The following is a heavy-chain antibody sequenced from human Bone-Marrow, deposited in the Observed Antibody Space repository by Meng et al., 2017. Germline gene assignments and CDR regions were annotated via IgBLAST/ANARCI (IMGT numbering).Heavy chain of an antibody. Sequence: GESLKISCKGSVYSFTSYWIGRVRQVPGKGLEWMGIISPGDSDTRYSPSFQGPITISDDKSIGTTYLQWSSLKVSDTAMYYCARFTHIVVVTPYYFDYWGQGTLVTVSS. D-gene: IGHD2-21*02. CDR2: ISPGDSDT. V-gene: IGHV5-51*01. J-gene: IGHJ4*02. CDR1: VYSFTSYW. CDR3: ARFTHIVVVTPYYFDY.